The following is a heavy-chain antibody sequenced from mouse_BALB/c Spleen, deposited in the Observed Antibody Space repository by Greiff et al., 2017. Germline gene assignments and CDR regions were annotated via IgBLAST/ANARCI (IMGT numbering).Heavy chain of an antibody. J-gene: IGHJ2*01. CDR3: ARDRDYCGSWDD. CDR1: GYSITSGYY. Sequence: EVKLVESGPGLVKPSQSLSLTCSVTGYSITSGYYWNWIRQFPGNKLEWMGCISYDGSNNYNPSLKNRISITRDTSKNQFFLKLNSVTTEDTATYDCARDRDYCGSWDDGGQGTTRTVAS. V-gene: IGHV3-6*02. CDR2: ISYDGSN. D-gene: IGHD1-1*01.